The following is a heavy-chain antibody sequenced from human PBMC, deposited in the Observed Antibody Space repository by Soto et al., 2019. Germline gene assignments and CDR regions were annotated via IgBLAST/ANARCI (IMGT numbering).Heavy chain of an antibody. CDR3: AKDPTGRYYYYYGMDV. CDR2: ISGSGGST. CDR1: GFTFSSYA. D-gene: IGHD1-1*01. V-gene: IGHV3-23*01. Sequence: PGGSLRLSCAASGFTFSSYAMSWVRQAPGKGLEWVSAISGSGGSTYYADSVKGRFTISRDNSKNTLYLQMNSLRAEDTAVYYCAKDPTGRYYYYYGMDVWGQGITLTVSS. J-gene: IGHJ6*02.